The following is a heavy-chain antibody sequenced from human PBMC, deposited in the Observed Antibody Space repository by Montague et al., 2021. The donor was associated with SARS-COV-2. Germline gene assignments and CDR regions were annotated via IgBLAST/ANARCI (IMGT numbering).Heavy chain of an antibody. CDR1: GGSFSGYY. J-gene: IGHJ3*02. D-gene: IGHD1-1*01. V-gene: IGHV4-34*01. CDR3: ARHRANAGSFDI. Sequence: SETLSLTCAVHGGSFSGYYWSWIRQPPGKGLEWIGEINHSGSTNYNPSLKSRVTISVDTSKNQFSLKLSSVTAADTAVYYCARHRANAGSFDIWGHGTLVTVSS. CDR2: INHSGST.